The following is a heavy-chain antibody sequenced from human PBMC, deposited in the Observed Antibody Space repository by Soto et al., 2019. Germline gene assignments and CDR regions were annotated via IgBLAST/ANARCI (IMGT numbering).Heavy chain of an antibody. CDR3: ATYQDPYYYGMDV. V-gene: IGHV5-51*01. CDR2: IYPIDSDT. CDR1: GYIFTTYW. D-gene: IGHD2-2*01. J-gene: IGHJ6*02. Sequence: GESLKISCEGSGYIFTTYWIGWVRQMPGKGLGWMGIIYPIDSDTKYSPSFQGQVTISVDKSISTAYLQWSSLKASDSAMYYCATYQDPYYYGMDVWGQGTTVTVS.